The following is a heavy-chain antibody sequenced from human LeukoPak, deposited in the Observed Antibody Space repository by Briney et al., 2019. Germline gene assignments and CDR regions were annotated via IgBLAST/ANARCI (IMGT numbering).Heavy chain of an antibody. CDR3: ARLFSRGWEYHFGLDV. Sequence: SETLSLTCTVSGGSISTDASYWAWIRQPPGKGLEWVGSIYYSGSTYYSSSLKSRVTLSVDTSKNQFSLKMSSVTAADTAVFYCARLFSRGWEYHFGLDVWGQGTTVTVS. CDR2: IYYSGST. V-gene: IGHV4-39*01. J-gene: IGHJ6*02. CDR1: GGSISTDASY. D-gene: IGHD6-19*01.